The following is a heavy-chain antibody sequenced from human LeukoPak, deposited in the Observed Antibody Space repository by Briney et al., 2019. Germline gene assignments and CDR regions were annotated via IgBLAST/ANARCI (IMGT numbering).Heavy chain of an antibody. D-gene: IGHD3-3*01. CDR1: GYTFTGYY. CDR2: INPNSGGT. J-gene: IGHJ4*02. V-gene: IGHV1-2*02. CDR3: ARDYDFWSGYPKRGVDY. Sequence: ASVKVSCKASGYTFTGYYMHWVRQAPGQGLEWMGWINPNSGGTNYARKLQGRVTMTRDTSISTAYMELSRLRSDDTAVYYCARDYDFWSGYPKRGVDYWGQGTLVTVSS.